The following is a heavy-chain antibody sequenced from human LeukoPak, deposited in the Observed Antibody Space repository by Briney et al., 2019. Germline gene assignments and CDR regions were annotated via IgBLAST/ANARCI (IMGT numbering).Heavy chain of an antibody. CDR2: IYHSGST. Sequence: SETLSLTCAVSGGSISSGDYSWSWIRQPPGKGLEWIGYIYHSGSTYYNPSLKSRVTISVDRSKNQFSLKLTSVTAADTAVYYCAREFGVVIAYYYYGMDVWGQGTTVTVSS. D-gene: IGHD3-3*01. CDR3: AREFGVVIAYYYYGMDV. J-gene: IGHJ6*02. CDR1: GGSISSGDYS. V-gene: IGHV4-30-2*01.